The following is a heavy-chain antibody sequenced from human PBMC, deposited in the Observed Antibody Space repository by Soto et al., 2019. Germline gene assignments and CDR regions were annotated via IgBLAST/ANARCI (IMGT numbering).Heavy chain of an antibody. J-gene: IGHJ5*02. V-gene: IGHV5-51*01. CDR1: GYNFPGYW. D-gene: IGHD6-13*01. CDR3: ARQGAASDTLPSIWFDP. Sequence: GESLKISCKGSGYNFPGYWIAWVRQMPGKGLEWMGIIYPDNSDTRYSPSFQGQVTISADKSINAAYVQWSSLKASDTAMYYCARQGAASDTLPSIWFDPWGPGTLVTVSS. CDR2: IYPDNSDT.